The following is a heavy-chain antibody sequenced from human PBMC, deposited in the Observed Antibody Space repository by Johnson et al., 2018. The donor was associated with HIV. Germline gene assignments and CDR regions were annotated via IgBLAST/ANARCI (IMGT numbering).Heavy chain of an antibody. CDR1: GFTFSSYA. J-gene: IGHJ3*02. D-gene: IGHD3-10*01. CDR2: IYSGGNT. Sequence: QVQLVESGGGVVQPGRSLRLSCVASGFTFSSYAMNWVRQAPGKGLEWVAVIYSGGNTYYADSVKGRFSISRDNSKNTVYLQMNSLRPEDTAVYYCAMPSMVQGSPDAFDIWGQGTMVTVSS. CDR3: AMPSMVQGSPDAFDI. V-gene: IGHV3-30*14.